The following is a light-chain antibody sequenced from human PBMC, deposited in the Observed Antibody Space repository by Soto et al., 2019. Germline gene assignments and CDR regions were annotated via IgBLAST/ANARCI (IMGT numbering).Light chain of an antibody. CDR1: SSNIGAGYD. J-gene: IGLJ3*02. Sequence: QSVLTQPPSVSGAPGQRVTISCTGSSSNIGAGYDVHWYQQLPGTAPKLLIYGNSNRPSGVPDRFSGSKSGTSASLAITGLQDEDEEDYYYQSYDSSLSGGVFGGGTKLTVL. V-gene: IGLV1-40*01. CDR3: QSYDSSLSGGV. CDR2: GNS.